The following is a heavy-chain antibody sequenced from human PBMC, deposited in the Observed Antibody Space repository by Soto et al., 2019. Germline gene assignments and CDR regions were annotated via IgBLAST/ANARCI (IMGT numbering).Heavy chain of an antibody. CDR1: GFTVSSKY. CDR2: INRGGSI. Sequence: EVQLVESGGGLVQPGGSLRLSCAVSGFTVSSKYMSWVRQAPGKGLEWVSRINRGGSISYADSVTGRFTISRDNSENTLYLQLNSLGVEDTGVYYCTREEVHCSGGACYGITMDVWGKGTMVTVSS. CDR3: TREEVHCSGGACYGITMDV. D-gene: IGHD2-15*01. J-gene: IGHJ6*03. V-gene: IGHV3-66*01.